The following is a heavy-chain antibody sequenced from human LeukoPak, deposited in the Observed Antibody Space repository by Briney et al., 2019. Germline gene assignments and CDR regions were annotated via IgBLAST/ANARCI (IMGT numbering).Heavy chain of an antibody. CDR3: AAGPGYDSSGYIPSYYYYGMDV. Sequence: SVKVSCKASGFTFTSSAMQWVRQARGQRLEWIGWIVVGSGNTNYAQKFQERVTITRDLSTSTAYMELSSLRSEDTAVYYCAAGPGYDSSGYIPSYYYYGMDVWGQGTTVTVSS. CDR2: IVVGSGNT. CDR1: GFTFTSSA. D-gene: IGHD3-22*01. V-gene: IGHV1-58*02. J-gene: IGHJ6*02.